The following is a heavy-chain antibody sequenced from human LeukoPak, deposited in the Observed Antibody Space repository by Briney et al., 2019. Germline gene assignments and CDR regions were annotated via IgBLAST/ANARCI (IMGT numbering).Heavy chain of an antibody. CDR2: INHSGST. CDR3: ASGPYYDSSRYYVS. Sequence: SETLSLTCAVYGGSFSVYYWSWLRQPPGKGLEWIGEINHSGSTNYNPSLKSRVTISVDTSKNQFSLKLSSVTAADTAVYSCASGPYYDSSRYYVSWGQGTPVTVSS. V-gene: IGHV4-34*01. D-gene: IGHD3-22*01. J-gene: IGHJ4*02. CDR1: GGSFSVYY.